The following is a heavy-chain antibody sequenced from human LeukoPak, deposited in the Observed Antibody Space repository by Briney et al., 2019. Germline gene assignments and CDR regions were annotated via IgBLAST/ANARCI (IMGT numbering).Heavy chain of an antibody. D-gene: IGHD3-22*01. CDR2: IYYSGSS. V-gene: IGHV4-59*08. CDR1: GGSISSYY. Sequence: SETLSLTCTVSGGSISSYYWSWIRQPPGKGLEWIGYIYYSGSSNYNPSLKSRVTISVDTSKNQFSLKLSSVTAADTAVYYCARQRGYDSSGYYYFDSWGQGTLVTVSS. J-gene: IGHJ4*02. CDR3: ARQRGYDSSGYYYFDS.